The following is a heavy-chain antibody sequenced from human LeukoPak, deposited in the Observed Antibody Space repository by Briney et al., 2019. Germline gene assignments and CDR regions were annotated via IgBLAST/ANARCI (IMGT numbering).Heavy chain of an antibody. CDR3: AKDHPCTGSPRGSDY. CDR1: GFTISSYA. CDR2: ISGSGSST. V-gene: IGHV3-23*01. D-gene: IGHD2-8*02. Sequence: GGSLRLSCAASGFTISSYALCWVRQAPGKGLEWVSAISGSGSSTYYADSVKGRFTISRDNSKNTLYLQMNSLRVEDTAVYYCAKDHPCTGSPRGSDYWGQGTLVTVSS. J-gene: IGHJ4*02.